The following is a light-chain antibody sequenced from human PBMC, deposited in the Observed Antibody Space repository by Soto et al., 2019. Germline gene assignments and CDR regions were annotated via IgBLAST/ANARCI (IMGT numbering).Light chain of an antibody. CDR2: EVS. CDR3: SSYAGSNNLV. CDR1: SSDVGGYNY. Sequence: QSVLTQPPSASGSPDQPVTISATEPSSDVGGYNYVSWYQQHPGKAPKLMISEVSKRPSGVPDRFSGSKSGNTASLTVSGLQAEDEADYYCSSYAGSNNLVFGGGTKLTVL. V-gene: IGLV2-8*01. J-gene: IGLJ2*01.